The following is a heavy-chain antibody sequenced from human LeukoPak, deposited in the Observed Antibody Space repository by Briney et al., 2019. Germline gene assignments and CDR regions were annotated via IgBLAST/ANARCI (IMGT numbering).Heavy chain of an antibody. CDR2: INGDGSTT. J-gene: IGHJ4*02. CDR1: GFRFSGYW. CDR3: AGGRGSYGLWDS. V-gene: IGHV3-74*01. D-gene: IGHD1-26*01. Sequence: PGGSLRLSCEGSGFRFSGYWMHWVRQAPGKGLVWVSRINGDGSTTNYADSVKGRFTISRDNAKNTLFLQMNSLRAEDTAVYYCAGGRGSYGLWDSWGQGTLVTVSS.